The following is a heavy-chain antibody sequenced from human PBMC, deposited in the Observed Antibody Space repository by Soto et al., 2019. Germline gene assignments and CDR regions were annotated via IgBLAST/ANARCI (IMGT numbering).Heavy chain of an antibody. CDR1: GYSISSGYY. J-gene: IGHJ4*02. CDR3: ARPGYCSGGSCYSSFDY. D-gene: IGHD2-15*01. CDR2: MYHSGST. V-gene: IGHV4-38-2*01. Sequence: SETLSLTCAVSGYSISSGYYWGWIRQPPGKGLEWIGSMYHSGSTYYNPSLKSRVTISVDTSKNQFSLKLSSVTAADTAVYYCARPGYCSGGSCYSSFDYWGQGTLVTVSS.